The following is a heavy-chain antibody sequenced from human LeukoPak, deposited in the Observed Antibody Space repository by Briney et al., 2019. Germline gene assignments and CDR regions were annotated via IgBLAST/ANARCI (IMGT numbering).Heavy chain of an antibody. CDR2: VHDSAGT. V-gene: IGHV4-59*08. CDR3: ARHEFGSSTSCYDY. J-gene: IGHJ4*02. CDR1: GGSINKYY. D-gene: IGHD2-2*01. Sequence: PSETLSLTCTVSGGSINKYYWSWIRQSPGKGLEWLGYVHDSAGTIYNPSLKSRVTISVDTSKNQFSLKLSSVTAADTAVYYCARHEFGSSTSCYDYWGQGTLVTVSS.